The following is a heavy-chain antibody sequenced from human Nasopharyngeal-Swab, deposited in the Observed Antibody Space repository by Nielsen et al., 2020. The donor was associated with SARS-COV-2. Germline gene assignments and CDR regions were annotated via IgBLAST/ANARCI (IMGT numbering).Heavy chain of an antibody. V-gene: IGHV1-3*01. D-gene: IGHD3-10*01. CDR3: ERPPIQQAYYYGSGSYYFPY. J-gene: IGHJ4*02. CDR1: GYTFAYYV. Sequence: ASAKVSCKASGYTFAYYVIHWVRQAPGQGLEWMGWINAGNGNTKYSEKFQDRATITRDTSASTVYMELSNLRSEDTAAYYCERPPIQQAYYYGSGSYYFPYWGQGTLVTVSS. CDR2: INAGNGNT.